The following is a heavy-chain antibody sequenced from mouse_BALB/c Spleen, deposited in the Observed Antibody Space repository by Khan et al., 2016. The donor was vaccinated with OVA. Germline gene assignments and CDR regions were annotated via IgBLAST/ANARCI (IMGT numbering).Heavy chain of an antibody. Sequence: QIQLVQSGPELKKPGETVKISCKASGKTFTNYGMNWVKQAPGKGLKWMGWINTYTGEPTYADDFNGRFAFSLEASASTAYLQINNLKDEDTATYFCARPPYFSYVMVYWGQGTSVTVSA. CDR1: GKTFTNYG. D-gene: IGHD2-10*01. CDR3: ARPPYFSYVMVY. J-gene: IGHJ4*01. CDR2: INTYTGEP. V-gene: IGHV9-3-1*01.